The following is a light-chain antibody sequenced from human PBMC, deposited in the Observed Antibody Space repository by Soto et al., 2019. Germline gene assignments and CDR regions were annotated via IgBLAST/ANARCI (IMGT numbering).Light chain of an antibody. CDR3: QSYDSSLSGVL. Sequence: QSVLTQPPSVSGAPGQRVTISCTGSSSNIGRGYDVHWYQQLPGTAPKLLIYGNNNRPSGVPDRFSVSKSGTSASLAITGLQAEDEADYYCQSYDSSLSGVLFGGGTKVTVL. CDR1: SSNIGRGYD. V-gene: IGLV1-40*01. CDR2: GNN. J-gene: IGLJ3*02.